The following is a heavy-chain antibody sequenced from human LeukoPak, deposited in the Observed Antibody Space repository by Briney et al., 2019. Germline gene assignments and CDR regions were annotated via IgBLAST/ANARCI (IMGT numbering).Heavy chain of an antibody. V-gene: IGHV1-3*01. J-gene: IGHJ6*02. CDR3: ARDYSPLFDWLLPHLNYHYYYGMDV. CDR2: INAGNGNT. CDR1: GYTFTSYA. Sequence: ASVKVSCKASGYTFTSYAMHWVRQAPGQRLEWMGWINAGNGNTKYSQKFQGRVTITRDTSASTAYMEPSSLRSEDTAVYYCARDYSPLFDWLLPHLNYHYYYGMDVWGQGTTVTVSS. D-gene: IGHD3-9*01.